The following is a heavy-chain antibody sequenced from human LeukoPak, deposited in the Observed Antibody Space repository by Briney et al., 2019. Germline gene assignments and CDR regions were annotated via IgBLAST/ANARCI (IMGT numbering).Heavy chain of an antibody. CDR2: ISWNSGRI. D-gene: IGHD2-2*01. Sequence: PGGSLRLSCAASGFTFDDYAMHWVRQAPGKGLEWVSGISWNSGRIGYADSVKGRFTISRDNTKNSLYLQMNSLRAEDTALYYCAKDRGSALCRNIDYWGQGTLVTVST. V-gene: IGHV3-9*01. CDR3: AKDRGSALCRNIDY. CDR1: GFTFDDYA. J-gene: IGHJ4*02.